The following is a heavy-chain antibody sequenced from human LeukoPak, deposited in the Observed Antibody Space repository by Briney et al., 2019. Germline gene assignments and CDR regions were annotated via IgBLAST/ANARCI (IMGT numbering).Heavy chain of an antibody. CDR2: ISYDGSNK. V-gene: IGHV3-30*04. J-gene: IGHJ4*02. CDR1: GFTFSSYA. CDR3: ARDPVAAAQRGYFDY. D-gene: IGHD6-13*01. Sequence: GGSLRLSCAASGFTFSSYAMHWVRQAPGKGLEWVAVISYDGSNKYYADSMKGRFTISRDNSKNTLYLQMNSLRAEDTAIYYCARDPVAAAQRGYFDYWGQGTLVTVSS.